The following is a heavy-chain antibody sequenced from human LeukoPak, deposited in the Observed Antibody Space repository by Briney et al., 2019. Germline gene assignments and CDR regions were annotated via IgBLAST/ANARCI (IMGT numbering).Heavy chain of an antibody. CDR1: GDSVSSNSVA. Sequence: SQTLSLTCAISGDSVSSNSVAWNWIRQTPSRGLEWLGRTYYRSTWYNDYAVSVRGRIAVNPDTSKNQFSLHLNSVTPEDTAVYYCARRLTQYDCFDPWGQGIPVTVSS. CDR3: ARRLTQYDCFDP. V-gene: IGHV6-1*01. J-gene: IGHJ5*02. CDR2: TYYRSTWYN. D-gene: IGHD2-2*01.